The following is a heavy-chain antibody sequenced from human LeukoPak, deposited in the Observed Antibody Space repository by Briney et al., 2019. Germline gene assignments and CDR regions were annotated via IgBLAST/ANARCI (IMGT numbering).Heavy chain of an antibody. CDR1: GYTFTSYG. J-gene: IGHJ4*02. CDR3: ARTPTSIAARSFDY. D-gene: IGHD6-6*01. V-gene: IGHV1-18*01. CDR2: ISAYNGNT. Sequence: GATVKVSCKASGYTFTSYGISWVRQAPGQGLEWMGWISAYNGNTNYAQKLQGRVTMTTDTSTSTAYMELRSLRSDDTAVYYCARTPTSIAARSFDYWGQGTLVTVSS.